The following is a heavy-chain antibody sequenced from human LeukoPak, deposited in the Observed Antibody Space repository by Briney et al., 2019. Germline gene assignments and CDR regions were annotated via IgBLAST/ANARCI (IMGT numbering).Heavy chain of an antibody. V-gene: IGHV4-59*08. CDR1: GGSISSYY. J-gene: IGHJ4*02. Sequence: SETLSLTCTVSGGSISSYYWSWIRQPPGKGLEWIGYISYTGSTNYNPSLKSRVTISVDTSKNQFSLKLSSVTVADTAVYYCAGHYGMGAYWYYFDYWGQGTLVTVSS. CDR3: AGHYGMGAYWYYFDY. CDR2: ISYTGST. D-gene: IGHD3-16*01.